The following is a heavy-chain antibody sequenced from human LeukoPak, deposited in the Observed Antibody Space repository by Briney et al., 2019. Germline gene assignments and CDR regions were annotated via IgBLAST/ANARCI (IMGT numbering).Heavy chain of an antibody. V-gene: IGHV4-59*01. Sequence: SETQSLTCTVSGGSITSYSWSWIRQPPGKGLEWIGYIYYTGSTNYNPSLKSRVTISVDTSKNQFSLKLSSVTAADTAVYYCARRGYGDYADYWGQGSLVTVSS. CDR1: GGSITSYS. D-gene: IGHD4-17*01. J-gene: IGHJ4*02. CDR3: ARRGYGDYADY. CDR2: IYYTGST.